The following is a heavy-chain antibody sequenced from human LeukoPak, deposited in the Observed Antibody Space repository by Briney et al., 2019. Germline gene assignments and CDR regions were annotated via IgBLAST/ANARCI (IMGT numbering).Heavy chain of an antibody. CDR2: INPSDGST. CDR1: GYSFTNYY. J-gene: IGHJ6*03. CDR3: ARSAGHCNDGVCFTDYYMDV. D-gene: IGHD2-8*01. Sequence: GASVKVSCKASGYSFTNYYMHWVRQAPGQGLEWMGIINPSDGSTTYAQKFQGRVTMTRDTSITTAYMELSSLTSDDTAVYFCARSAGHCNDGVCFTDYYMDVWGKGTTVTVSS. V-gene: IGHV1-46*01.